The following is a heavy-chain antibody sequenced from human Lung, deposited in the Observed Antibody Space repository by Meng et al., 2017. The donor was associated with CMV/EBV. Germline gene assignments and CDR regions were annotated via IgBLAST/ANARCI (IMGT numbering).Heavy chain of an antibody. CDR3: ARNGYCSSTSCYRYGMDV. CDR1: GYTFTGYY. J-gene: IGHJ6*02. D-gene: IGHD2-2*01. CDR2: INPNSGGT. Sequence: SVXVSXXDSGYTFTGYYMHWVRQAPGQGLEWMGWINPNSGGTNYAQKFQGRVTMTRDTSISTAYMELSRLRSDDTAVYYCARNGYCSSTSCYRYGMDVWGQGTTVXVSS. V-gene: IGHV1-2*02.